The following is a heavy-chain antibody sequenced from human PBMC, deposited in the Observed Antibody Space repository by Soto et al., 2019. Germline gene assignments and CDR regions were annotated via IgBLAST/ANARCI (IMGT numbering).Heavy chain of an antibody. CDR1: GGSIRSGDYY. Sequence: QVQLQESGPGLVKPSQTVSLTCTVSGGSIRSGDYYWTWIRQHPGKGLEWIGYISYSGNTYYNPSLKSRVTISVDTSKNQFSLNLNSVTAADTAVYYCARVRFTMIVVVIDNWGQGTLVTVSS. J-gene: IGHJ4*02. D-gene: IGHD3-22*01. CDR2: ISYSGNT. V-gene: IGHV4-31*03. CDR3: ARVRFTMIVVVIDN.